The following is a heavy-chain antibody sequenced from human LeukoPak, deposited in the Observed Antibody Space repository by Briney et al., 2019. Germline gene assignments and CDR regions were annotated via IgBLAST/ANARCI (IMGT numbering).Heavy chain of an antibody. CDR1: GFTFSDYY. Sequence: GGSLRLSCAASGFTFSDYYMSWIRQAPGKGLEWVSYISSSGSTIYYADSVKGRFTISRDNAKNSLYLQMNSLRAEDTAVYYCARDPSCSSISCYYYYYYYMDVWGKGTTVTVSS. CDR3: ARDPSCSSISCYYYYYYYMDV. V-gene: IGHV3-11*04. D-gene: IGHD2-2*01. J-gene: IGHJ6*03. CDR2: ISSSGSTI.